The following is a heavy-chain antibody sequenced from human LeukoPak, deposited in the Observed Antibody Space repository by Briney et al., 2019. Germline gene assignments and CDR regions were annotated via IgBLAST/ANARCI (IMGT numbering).Heavy chain of an antibody. D-gene: IGHD5-18*01. CDR1: GGSFSGYY. V-gene: IGHV4-34*01. J-gene: IGHJ4*02. CDR3: ARHVDGYSYGYGHPDY. CDR2: INHSGST. Sequence: SETLSLTCAVYGGSFSGYYWSWIRQPPGKGLEWIGEINHSGSTNYNPSLKSRVTISVDTSKNQFSLKLSSVTAADTAVYYCARHVDGYSYGYGHPDYWGQGTLVTVSS.